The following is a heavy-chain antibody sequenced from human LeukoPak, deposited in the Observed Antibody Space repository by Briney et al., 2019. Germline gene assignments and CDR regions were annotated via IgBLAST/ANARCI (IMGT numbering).Heavy chain of an antibody. D-gene: IGHD7-27*01. CDR3: AIHWGSGWYFDF. CDR2: INPNCAGQ. V-gene: IGHV1-2*02. CDR1: GYTFTGHY. J-gene: IGHJ2*01. Sequence: ASVKVSCKASGYTFTGHYVHWVRQTPGQGPEWVGRINPNCAGQTYAQRCQGRVPRTRDTSIRTVYMELTRLTTDDTAVYYCAIHWGSGWYFDFWGRGTLISVSS.